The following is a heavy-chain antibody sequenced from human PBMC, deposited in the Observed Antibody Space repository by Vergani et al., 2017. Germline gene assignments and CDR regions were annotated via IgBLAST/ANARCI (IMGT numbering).Heavy chain of an antibody. CDR2: NYYSGST. Sequence: QVQLQESGPGLVKPSETLSLTCTVSGGSISSYYWSWIRQPPGKGLEWIGYNYYSGSTNYNPSLKSRVTISVDTSKNQFSLKLSSVTAADTAVYYCAREGVTMVRGVTLGYYYYYMDVWGKGTTVTVSS. D-gene: IGHD3-10*01. V-gene: IGHV4-59*01. J-gene: IGHJ6*03. CDR3: AREGVTMVRGVTLGYYYYYMDV. CDR1: GGSISSYY.